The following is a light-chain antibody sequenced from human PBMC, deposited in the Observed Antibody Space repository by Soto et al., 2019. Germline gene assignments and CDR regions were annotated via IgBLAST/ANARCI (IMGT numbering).Light chain of an antibody. CDR3: IQSYSSPRT. Sequence: DIQMTQSPSSLSASVGDRVTITCRASQSINNYLNWYQQKTGKAPNFVIYTASTLQRWVSSRFSGGGSGTDFTLTISSLQPEDFAPYHCIQSYSSPRTFGGGTKVEIK. J-gene: IGKJ4*01. CDR2: TAS. CDR1: QSINNY. V-gene: IGKV1-39*01.